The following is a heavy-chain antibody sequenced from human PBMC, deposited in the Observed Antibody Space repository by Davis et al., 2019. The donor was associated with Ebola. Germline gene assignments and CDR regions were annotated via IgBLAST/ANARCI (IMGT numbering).Heavy chain of an antibody. V-gene: IGHV3-43*01. CDR2: ITWDGGTT. CDR3: VRGGRTAGTLLDC. CDR1: GFTFDDHT. J-gene: IGHJ4*02. Sequence: GESLKISCEASGFTFDDHTMHWVRQVPGKGLEWVSLITWDGGTTHYEDSFKGRFIISRDNSKNALYLQMNSLRIEDTALYHCVRGGRTAGTLLDCWGQGTQVTVSA. D-gene: IGHD6-13*01.